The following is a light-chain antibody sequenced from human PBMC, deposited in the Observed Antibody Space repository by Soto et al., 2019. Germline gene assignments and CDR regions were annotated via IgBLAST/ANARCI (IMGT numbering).Light chain of an antibody. CDR1: QSIASW. CDR3: QQYYSYPRT. V-gene: IGKV1-5*01. CDR2: AAS. J-gene: IGKJ1*01. Sequence: DIQMTQSPSTLSASVGDRVTITCRASQSIASWLAWYQQKPGKAPKLLIYAASTLQSGVPSRFSGSGSGTDFTLTISCLQSEDFATYYCQQYYSYPRTFGQGTKVDIK.